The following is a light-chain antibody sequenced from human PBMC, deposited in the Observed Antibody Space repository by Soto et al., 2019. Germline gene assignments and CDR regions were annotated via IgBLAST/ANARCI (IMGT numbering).Light chain of an antibody. J-gene: IGLJ1*01. Sequence: QSALTQPPSVSGSPGQSVAISCTGTSSDVGSYNRVSWYQQPPGTAPKLMIYEVSSRPSGVPDRFSGSKSGNTASLTISGLQAEDEAESYCRSYTSITPYVFGPGTKVTVL. CDR2: EVS. CDR1: SSDVGSYNR. CDR3: RSYTSITPYV. V-gene: IGLV2-18*02.